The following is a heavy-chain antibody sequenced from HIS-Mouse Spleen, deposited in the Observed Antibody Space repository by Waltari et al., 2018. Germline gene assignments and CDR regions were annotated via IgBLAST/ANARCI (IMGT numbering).Heavy chain of an antibody. CDR3: AREIPYSSSWYDWYFDL. J-gene: IGHJ2*01. D-gene: IGHD6-13*01. V-gene: IGHV4-39*07. Sequence: QLQLQESGPGLVKPSETLSLTCTVSGCSIRSSRSSWGWIRQPPGKGLEWIGSMYYSGRTYYTPSLKSRVTISVDTSKNQFSLKLSSVTAADTAVYYCAREIPYSSSWYDWYFDLWGRGTLVTVSS. CDR1: GCSIRSSRSS. CDR2: MYYSGRT.